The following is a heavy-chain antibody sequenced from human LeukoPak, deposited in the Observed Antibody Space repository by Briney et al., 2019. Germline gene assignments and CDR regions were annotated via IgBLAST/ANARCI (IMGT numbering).Heavy chain of an antibody. J-gene: IGHJ4*02. D-gene: IGHD1-26*01. CDR3: ARGRGSFDY. CDR2: IYYSGST. Sequence: SETLSLTCTVSGGSISSYYWSWIRQPPGKGLEWIGYIYYSGSTNYNPSLKSRVTISVDTSKNQFSLKLRSVTAADTAVYYCARGRGSFDYWGQGTLVTVSS. V-gene: IGHV4-59*01. CDR1: GGSISSYY.